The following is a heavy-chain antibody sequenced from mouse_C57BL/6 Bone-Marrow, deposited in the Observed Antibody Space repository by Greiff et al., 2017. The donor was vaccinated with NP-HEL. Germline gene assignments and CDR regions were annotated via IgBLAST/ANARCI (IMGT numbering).Heavy chain of an antibody. D-gene: IGHD1-1*01. CDR1: GYTFTSYW. Sequence: VQLQQPGAELVRPGSSVKLSCKASGYTFTSYWLHWVKQRPIQGLEWIGNIDPSDSATHYNQKFKDKATLTVDKSSSTAYMQLSSLTSEDSAVYYCARGGTTVVDYWGQGTTLTVSS. CDR2: IDPSDSAT. V-gene: IGHV1-52*01. CDR3: ARGGTTVVDY. J-gene: IGHJ2*01.